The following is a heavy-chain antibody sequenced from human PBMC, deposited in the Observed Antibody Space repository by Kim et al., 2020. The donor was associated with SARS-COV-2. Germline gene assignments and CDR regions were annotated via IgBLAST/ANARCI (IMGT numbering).Heavy chain of an antibody. CDR2: FVPLFGST. D-gene: IGHD5-12*01. J-gene: IGHJ5*01. CDR3: STGYSGYDFGS. CDR1: GGNFRSYG. V-gene: IGHV1-69*13. Sequence: SVKVSCKVSGGNFRSYGISWVRQAPGQRPEWMGNFVPLFGSTKYAQKFQDRVTITADESTSAVYMELSSLRFEDTAMYYCSTGYSGYDFGSWGQGTLVSVSS.